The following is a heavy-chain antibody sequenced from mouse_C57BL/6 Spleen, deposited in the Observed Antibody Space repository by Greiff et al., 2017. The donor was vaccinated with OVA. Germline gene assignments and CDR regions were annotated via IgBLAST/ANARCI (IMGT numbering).Heavy chain of an antibody. J-gene: IGHJ3*01. CDR3: ATIYYDYDGSWFAY. Sequence: QVQLQQSGAELARPGASVKLSCKASGYTFTSYGISWVKQRTGQGLEWIGELYPRSGNTYYNEKFKGKATLTADKSASTAYMELRSLTSEDSAVYFCATIYYDYDGSWFAYWGQGTLVTVSA. CDR2: LYPRSGNT. CDR1: GYTFTSYG. D-gene: IGHD2-4*01. V-gene: IGHV1-81*01.